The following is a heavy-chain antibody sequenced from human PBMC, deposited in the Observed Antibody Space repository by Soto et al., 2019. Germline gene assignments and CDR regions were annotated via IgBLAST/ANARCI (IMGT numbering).Heavy chain of an antibody. J-gene: IGHJ1*01. V-gene: IGHV1-18*01. CDR1: GYTFTSYG. CDR2: ISAYNGNT. CDR3: ARAEYYYDSSGYGPAEYFQH. D-gene: IGHD3-22*01. Sequence: ASVKVSCKASGYTFTSYGISWVRQAPGQGLEWMGWISAYNGNTNYAQKLQGRVTMTTDTSTSTAYMELRSLRSDDTAVYYCARAEYYYDSSGYGPAEYFQHWGQGTLVTVSS.